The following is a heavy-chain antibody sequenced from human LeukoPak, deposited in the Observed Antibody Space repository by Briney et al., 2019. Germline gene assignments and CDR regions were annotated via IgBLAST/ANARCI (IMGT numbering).Heavy chain of an antibody. CDR2: INHSGST. Sequence: SETLSLTCAVYGGSFSGYYWSWIRQPPGKGLEWIGEINHSGSTNYNPSLKSRVTISVDTSKNQFSLKLSSVTAADTAVYYCARENGGTFDYWGQGTTVTVSS. V-gene: IGHV4-34*01. D-gene: IGHD4-23*01. J-gene: IGHJ4*03. CDR1: GGSFSGYY. CDR3: ARENGGTFDY.